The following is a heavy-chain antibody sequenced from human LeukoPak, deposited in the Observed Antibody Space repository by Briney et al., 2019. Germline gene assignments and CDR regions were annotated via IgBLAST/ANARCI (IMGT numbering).Heavy chain of an antibody. Sequence: GESLKISCKGSGYSFTSYWISWVRQMPGKGLEWMGRIDPSDSYTNYSPSFQGHVTISADKSISTAYLQWSSLKASDTAMYYCARQGYNWSDGEVYYYYGMDVWGKGTTVTVSS. J-gene: IGHJ6*04. CDR1: GYSFTSYW. CDR2: IDPSDSYT. V-gene: IGHV5-10-1*01. CDR3: ARQGYNWSDGEVYYYYGMDV. D-gene: IGHD1-1*01.